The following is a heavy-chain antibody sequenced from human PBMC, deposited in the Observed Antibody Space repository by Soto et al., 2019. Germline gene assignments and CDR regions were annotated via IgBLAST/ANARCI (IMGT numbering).Heavy chain of an antibody. J-gene: IGHJ3*02. Sequence: HPGGSLRLSCAASGFTFSSYAMHWVRQAPGKGLEWVAVISYDGSNKYYADSVKGRFTISRDNSKNTLYLQMNSLRAEDTAVYYCARVKLELLSAFDIWGQGTMVTVSS. V-gene: IGHV3-30-3*01. D-gene: IGHD1-7*01. CDR1: GFTFSSYA. CDR2: ISYDGSNK. CDR3: ARVKLELLSAFDI.